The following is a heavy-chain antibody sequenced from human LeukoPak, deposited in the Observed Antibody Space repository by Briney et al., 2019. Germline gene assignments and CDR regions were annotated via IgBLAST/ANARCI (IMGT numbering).Heavy chain of an antibody. CDR1: GFTFSGSA. D-gene: IGHD6-6*01. CDR2: IRSKTNSYAT. Sequence: QPWGSLKLSCAASGFTFSGSAMHWVRQTSGKGLEWVGRIRSKTNSYATAYAASVKGRFTISRDGSKNTAYLQMNSLKTEDTAVYYCTRRSWDSSSDYWGQGTLVTVSS. J-gene: IGHJ4*02. CDR3: TRRSWDSSSDY. V-gene: IGHV3-73*01.